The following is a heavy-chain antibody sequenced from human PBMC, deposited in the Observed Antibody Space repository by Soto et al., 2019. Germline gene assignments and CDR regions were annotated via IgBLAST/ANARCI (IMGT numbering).Heavy chain of an antibody. Sequence: ASVKVSCKASGYTFTSYGISWVRQAPGQGLEWMGWISAYNGNTNYAQKLQGRVTMTTDTSTNTAYMELRSLRSDDTAVYYCARDKGGTYDFWSGYYKGGNYYYGMDVWGQGTTVTV. V-gene: IGHV1-18*04. J-gene: IGHJ6*02. CDR1: GYTFTSYG. CDR2: ISAYNGNT. D-gene: IGHD3-3*01. CDR3: ARDKGGTYDFWSGYYKGGNYYYGMDV.